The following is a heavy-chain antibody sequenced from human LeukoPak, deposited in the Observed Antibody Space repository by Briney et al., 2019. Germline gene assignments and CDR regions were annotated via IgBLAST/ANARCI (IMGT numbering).Heavy chain of an antibody. CDR3: AKAPVAGIYFDY. CDR1: GLTFSSYG. Sequence: PGGSLRLSCAASGLTFSSYGMHWVRQAPGKGLEWVAVISYDGSNKYYADSVKGRFTISRDNSKNTLYLQMNSLRAEDTAVYYCAKAPVAGIYFDYWGQGTLVTVSS. D-gene: IGHD6-19*01. V-gene: IGHV3-30*18. J-gene: IGHJ4*02. CDR2: ISYDGSNK.